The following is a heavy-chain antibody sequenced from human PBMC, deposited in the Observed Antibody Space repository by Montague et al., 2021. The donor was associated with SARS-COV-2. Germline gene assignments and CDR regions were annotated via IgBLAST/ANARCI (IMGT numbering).Heavy chain of an antibody. J-gene: IGHJ3*02. D-gene: IGHD3-9*01. V-gene: IGHV2-70*04. Sequence: PALVNPTQTLTLTCTLSGFSLSTSGMRASWIRQPPGKALEWLARIDWDDDKFYSTSLKTRLTISKDTSKNQVVLTMTNVDPVDTATYYCARSYYDILTNYYDAFDIWGQGTMVTVSS. CDR1: GFSLSTSGMR. CDR2: IDWDDDK. CDR3: ARSYYDILTNYYDAFDI.